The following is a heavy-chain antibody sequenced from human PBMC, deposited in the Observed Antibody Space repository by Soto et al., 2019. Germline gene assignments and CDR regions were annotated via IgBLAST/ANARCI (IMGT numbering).Heavy chain of an antibody. J-gene: IGHJ4*02. CDR2: IIPIFGAA. CDR3: ARDGASELDTEGDY. Sequence: SVKVSCKASGGTFSSYAISWVRQAPGQGLEWMGGIIPIFGAANYAQKFQGRVTITADESTSTAYMELSSLRSEDTAVYYCARDGASELDTEGDYWGQGTLVTVSS. D-gene: IGHD1-26*01. V-gene: IGHV1-69*13. CDR1: GGTFSSYA.